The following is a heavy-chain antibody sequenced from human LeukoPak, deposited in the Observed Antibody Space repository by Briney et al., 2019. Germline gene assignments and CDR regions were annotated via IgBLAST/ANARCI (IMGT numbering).Heavy chain of an antibody. V-gene: IGHV3-30*18. CDR1: GFDFSRYD. CDR3: AKEYGDYLTDY. D-gene: IGHD4-17*01. CDR2: ISYDGSNK. Sequence: PGGSLRLSXXASGFDFSRYDMHWVRQAPGKGLEWVAVISYDGSNKYYADSVKGRFTISRDNSKNTLYLQMNSLRAEDTAVYYCAKEYGDYLTDYWGQGTLVTVSS. J-gene: IGHJ4*02.